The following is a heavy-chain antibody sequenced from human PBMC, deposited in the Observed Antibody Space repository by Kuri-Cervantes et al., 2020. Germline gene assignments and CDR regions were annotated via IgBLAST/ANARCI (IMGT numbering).Heavy chain of an antibody. V-gene: IGHV3-9*01. J-gene: IGHJ4*02. CDR3: ARVNYGDYGGYFDY. CDR2: ISWNSGSI. Sequence: GGSLRLSCAASGFTFDDYAMHWVRQAPGKGLEWVSGISWNSGSIGYADSVKGRFTISRDNAKDSLYLQMNSLREEDTAVYYCARVNYGDYGGYFDYWGQGTLVTVSS. D-gene: IGHD4-17*01. CDR1: GFTFDDYA.